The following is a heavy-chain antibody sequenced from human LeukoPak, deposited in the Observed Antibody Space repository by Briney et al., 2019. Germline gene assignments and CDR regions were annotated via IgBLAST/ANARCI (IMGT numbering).Heavy chain of an antibody. CDR3: ARLTHRDGAA. CDR2: IFYSGST. CDR1: GGSISSTSYY. Sequence: SETLSLTCSVSGGSISSTSYYWGWIRQPPGKGLEWIAYIFYSGSTYYNPSLKSRVTLSVDTSKNQSSLKLRSVTAADTDVYYCARLTHRDGAAWGQGNLVTVSS. D-gene: IGHD2-21*02. V-gene: IGHV4-39*01. J-gene: IGHJ5*02.